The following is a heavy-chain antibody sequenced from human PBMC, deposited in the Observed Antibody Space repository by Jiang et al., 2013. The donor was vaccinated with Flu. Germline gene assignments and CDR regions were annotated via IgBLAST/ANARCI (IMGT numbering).Heavy chain of an antibody. CDR2: IYSDGDT. D-gene: IGHD3-16*01. CDR1: GFFVRNNY. J-gene: IGHJ4*02. V-gene: IGHV3-53*01. CDR3: ARGLTWGRYGANLYYIDF. Sequence: VQLLESGGGLIQPGGSLRLSCAVSGFFVRNNYMTWVRQAPGKGLEWVSVIYSDGDTYYADSVKGRFSLSRDMSKNTLHLQMNSLRAEDTAVYFCARGLTWGRYGANLYYIDFWGQGTLVTVSA.